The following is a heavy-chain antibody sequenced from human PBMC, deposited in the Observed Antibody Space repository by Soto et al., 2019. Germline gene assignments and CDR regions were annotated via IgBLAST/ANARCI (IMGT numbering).Heavy chain of an antibody. D-gene: IGHD2-15*01. Sequence: WTWIRQPPGKGLEWIGNVYYSGYTNYNPSLKSRVTISVDTSKMQLSLKLSSVTAADTAVYYCARDHCVGGNCFSTYYGMDVWGQGTTVTVSS. J-gene: IGHJ6*02. CDR2: VYYSGYT. CDR3: ARDHCVGGNCFSTYYGMDV. V-gene: IGHV4-59*01.